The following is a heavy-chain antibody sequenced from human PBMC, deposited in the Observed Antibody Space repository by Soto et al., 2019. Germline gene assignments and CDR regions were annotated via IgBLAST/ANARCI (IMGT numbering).Heavy chain of an antibody. V-gene: IGHV1-69*13. Sequence: GASVKVSCKASGGTFSSYAISWVRQAPGQGPEWKGGIIPIFGTANYAQKFQGRVTITADESTSTAYMELSSLRSEDTAVYYCARVRSSASLYYYYGMDVWGQGTTVTVSS. J-gene: IGHJ6*02. CDR2: IIPIFGTA. CDR3: ARVRSSASLYYYYGMDV. CDR1: GGTFSSYA. D-gene: IGHD2-15*01.